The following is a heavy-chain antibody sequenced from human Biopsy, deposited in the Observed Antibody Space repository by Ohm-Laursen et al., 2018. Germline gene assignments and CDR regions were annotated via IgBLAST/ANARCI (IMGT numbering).Heavy chain of an antibody. CDR2: SIPLFNTA. CDR1: GGTFTNHA. D-gene: IGHD3-22*01. J-gene: IGHJ2*01. Sequence: VKISCKASGGTFTNHAVGWVRQAPGQGLEWVGSSIPLFNTANYADKFQGRVNLTADKSTTTAYMELSSLRSEDTAIYYCARFPLGAYDDSGSYRAVEHWYFDLWGRGTLVTVSS. CDR3: ARFPLGAYDDSGSYRAVEHWYFDL. V-gene: IGHV1-69*13.